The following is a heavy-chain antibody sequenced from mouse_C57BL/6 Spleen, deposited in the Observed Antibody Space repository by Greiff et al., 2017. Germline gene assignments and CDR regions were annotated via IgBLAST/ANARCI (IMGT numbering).Heavy chain of an antibody. Sequence: QVQLKQPGTELVKPGASVKLSCKASGYTFTSYWMHWVKQRPGQGLEWIGNINPSNGGTNYNEKFKSKATLTVDKSSSTAYMQLSSLTSEDSAVYYCAKSQPAYYGYDGFAYWGQGTLVTVSA. CDR2: INPSNGGT. V-gene: IGHV1-53*01. CDR1: GYTFTSYW. CDR3: AKSQPAYYGYDGFAY. J-gene: IGHJ3*01. D-gene: IGHD2-9*01.